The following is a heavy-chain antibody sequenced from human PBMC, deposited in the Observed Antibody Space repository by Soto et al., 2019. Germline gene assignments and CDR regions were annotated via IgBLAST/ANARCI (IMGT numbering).Heavy chain of an antibody. CDR1: GFSLTTSGVG. Sequence: QITLNESGPTLVKPTQTLTLTCTFSGFSLTTSGVGVGWIRQSPGKAPEWLALIYWDDDKRYSPSLKSRLTITQDNSTNQVVLTMANLDPADTATYYCAHRVLRTVFGVVTTTAIYFDFWVQGTPVAVSS. D-gene: IGHD3-3*01. CDR3: AHRVLRTVFGVVTTTAIYFDF. J-gene: IGHJ4*02. V-gene: IGHV2-5*02. CDR2: IYWDDDK.